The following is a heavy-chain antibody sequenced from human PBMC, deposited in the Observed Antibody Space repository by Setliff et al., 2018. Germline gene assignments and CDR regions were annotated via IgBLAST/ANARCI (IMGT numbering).Heavy chain of an antibody. Sequence: GASVKVSCKASGYSFTTYGMHWVRQAPGQRPEWMGWISGGDGNTKYSQKFQDRLTITRDTSATTGYMELSSLRSEDTAVYYCARLQATCGVFKDGDWFDPWGQGTLVTVSS. CDR3: ARLQATCGVFKDGDWFDP. J-gene: IGHJ5*02. V-gene: IGHV1-3*01. CDR2: ISGGDGNT. D-gene: IGHD3-3*01. CDR1: GYSFTTYG.